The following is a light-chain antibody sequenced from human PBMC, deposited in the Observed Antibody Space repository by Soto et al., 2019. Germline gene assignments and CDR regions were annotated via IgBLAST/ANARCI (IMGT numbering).Light chain of an antibody. J-gene: IGLJ2*01. CDR1: SSDVGGYNY. V-gene: IGLV2-8*01. CDR3: SSYAGSTIVV. Sequence: QSALTQPPSASGSPGQSVTISCTGSSSDVGGYNYVSWYQQHPGKAPKLMIYDVSKRPSGVPDRFSGSKSGNTASLTVSGLQAEEEADNYCSSYAGSTIVVFGGGTKLTAL. CDR2: DVS.